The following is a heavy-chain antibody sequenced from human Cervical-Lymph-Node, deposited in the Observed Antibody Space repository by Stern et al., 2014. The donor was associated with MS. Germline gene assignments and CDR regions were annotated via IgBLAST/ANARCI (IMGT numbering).Heavy chain of an antibody. CDR1: GYTFTSYG. CDR3: ARDHQWFGEFPSDY. V-gene: IGHV1-18*01. D-gene: IGHD3-10*01. Sequence: MQLVESGAEVKKPGASVKVSCKASGYTFTSYGISWVRQAPGQGLERMGWISAYNGNTNYAQKLQGRVTMTTDTSTSTAYMELRSLRSDDTAVYYCARDHQWFGEFPSDYWGQGTLVTVSS. J-gene: IGHJ4*02. CDR2: ISAYNGNT.